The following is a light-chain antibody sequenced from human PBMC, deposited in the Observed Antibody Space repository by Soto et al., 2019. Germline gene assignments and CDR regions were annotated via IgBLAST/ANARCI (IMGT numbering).Light chain of an antibody. J-gene: IGLJ1*01. CDR3: SLYTSSSTPYV. V-gene: IGLV2-14*01. CDR2: EVS. Sequence: QSALTQPASVSGSPGQSITISCTGTSSDVGGYNYVSWYQQQLGKPLKPMIYEVSTRPSGVSDRLSGCNSGNTASLTISGLQAEDEGDYYYSLYTSSSTPYVVGTGTKVTVL. CDR1: SSDVGGYNY.